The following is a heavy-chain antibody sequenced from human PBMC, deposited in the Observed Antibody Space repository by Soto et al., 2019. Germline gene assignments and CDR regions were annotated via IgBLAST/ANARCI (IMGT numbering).Heavy chain of an antibody. CDR3: ARAPYYDKWNDYYDNWFDP. V-gene: IGHV4-59*08. CDR1: GCSLNTYY. D-gene: IGHD3-3*01. J-gene: IGHJ5*02. Sequence: SETLSLXCTVSGCSLNTYYWSWIRQPPGKGLEWIGFIYYNGKTKYNPFLKSRVTISVDTSKNQVSLKLSSVIAADTAVYYCARAPYYDKWNDYYDNWFDPWGQGTMVTVSS. CDR2: IYYNGKT.